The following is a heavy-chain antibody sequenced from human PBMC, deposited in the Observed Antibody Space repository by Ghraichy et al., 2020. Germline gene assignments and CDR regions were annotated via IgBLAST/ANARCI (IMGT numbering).Heavy chain of an antibody. V-gene: IGHV3-74*01. CDR2: IKTDGTYT. Sequence: GESLNISCAASGFTFSSSWMHWFRQAPGKGLVWVSRIKTDGTYTTSADSVKGRFTISRDNAKNTLYLQMNSLRAEDTAMYYCARGDSGYPQDWGQGTLVTVSS. D-gene: IGHD3-22*01. J-gene: IGHJ1*01. CDR1: GFTFSSSW. CDR3: ARGDSGYPQD.